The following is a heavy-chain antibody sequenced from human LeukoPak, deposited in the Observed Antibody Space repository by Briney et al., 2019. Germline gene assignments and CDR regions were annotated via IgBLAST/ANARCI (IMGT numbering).Heavy chain of an antibody. CDR1: GGTFSSYA. CDR3: ARAWGWLQFAPIDY. Sequence: ASVKVSCKASGGTFSSYAISWVRQAPGQGLEWMGIINPSGGSTSYAQKFQGRVTMTRDTSTSTVYMELSSLRSEDTAVYYCARAWGWLQFAPIDYWGQGTLVTVSS. CDR2: INPSGGST. J-gene: IGHJ4*02. V-gene: IGHV1-46*01. D-gene: IGHD5-24*01.